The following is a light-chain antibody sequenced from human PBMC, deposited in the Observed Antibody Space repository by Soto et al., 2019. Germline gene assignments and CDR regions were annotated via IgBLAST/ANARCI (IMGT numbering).Light chain of an antibody. CDR1: QRISTY. V-gene: IGKV1-39*01. CDR2: AAS. J-gene: IGKJ2*01. Sequence: DIQMTQAPSSLSASVGDRVTITCRASQRISTYFNWYQQKPGKAPNLLIFAASTLHSGVPSRFSGSGSGTDFTLTISSLQPEDFATYYCQQSYSLPHTFGQGTKV. CDR3: QQSYSLPHT.